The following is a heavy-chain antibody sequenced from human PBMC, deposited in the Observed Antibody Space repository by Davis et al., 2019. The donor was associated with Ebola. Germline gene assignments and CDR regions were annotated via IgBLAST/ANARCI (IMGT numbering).Heavy chain of an antibody. CDR2: ISYDGSNK. CDR1: GFTFSSYG. V-gene: IGHV3-30*18. J-gene: IGHJ4*02. D-gene: IGHD5-12*01. Sequence: GESLKISCAASGFTFSSYGMHWVRQAPGKGLEWVAVISYDGSNKYYADSVKGRFTISRDNSKNTLYLQMNSLRAEDTAVYYCAKVGGYDQFDYWGQGTLVTVSS. CDR3: AKVGGYDQFDY.